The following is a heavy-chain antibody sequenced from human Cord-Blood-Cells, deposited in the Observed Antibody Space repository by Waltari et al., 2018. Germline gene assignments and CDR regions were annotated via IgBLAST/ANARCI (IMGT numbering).Heavy chain of an antibody. J-gene: IGHJ4*02. CDR1: GYTLPELS. V-gene: IGHV1-24*01. D-gene: IGHD3-22*01. CDR2: FDPEDGET. Sequence: QVQLVQSGAEVQKPEASVKVSCKVSGYTLPELSMHWVRQAPGKGLEWMGGFDPEDGETIYAQKFQGRVTMTEDTSTDTAYMELSSLRSEDTAVYYCATDALKKRDSSGYYYWGQGTLVTVSS. CDR3: ATDALKKRDSSGYYY.